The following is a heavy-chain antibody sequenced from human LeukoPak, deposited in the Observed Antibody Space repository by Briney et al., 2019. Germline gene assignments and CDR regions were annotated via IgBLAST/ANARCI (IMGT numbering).Heavy chain of an antibody. D-gene: IGHD2-15*01. CDR3: ARGAAYCSGGSCLDS. CDR1: GGSISSYF. V-gene: IGHV4-59*01. J-gene: IGHJ4*02. CDR2: LYYTGSA. Sequence: PSETLSLTCTVSGGSISSYFWSWIRQPPGKGLERIGYLYYTGSANYNPSPKSRVTMSVDTSKNQFSLRLSSVTAADTAMYYCARGAAYCSGGSCLDSWGQGTLVTVSS.